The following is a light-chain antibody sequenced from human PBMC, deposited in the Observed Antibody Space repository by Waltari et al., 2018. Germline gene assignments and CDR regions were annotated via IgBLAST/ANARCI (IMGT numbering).Light chain of an antibody. J-gene: IGLJ3*02. Sequence: QLVLTQSPSASASLGASVKLTCTLSSGHTTNIIAWLQQKPEKGPRYLMKVNSDGSHNKGVEIPDRFSGSSSGAERYLTISSLQSEDEADYYCQTWGHGTWVFGGGTRLTVL. CDR3: QTWGHGTWV. V-gene: IGLV4-69*01. CDR1: SGHTTNI. CDR2: VNSDGSH.